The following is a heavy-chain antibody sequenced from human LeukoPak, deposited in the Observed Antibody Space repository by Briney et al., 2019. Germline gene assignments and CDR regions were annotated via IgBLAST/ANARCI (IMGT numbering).Heavy chain of an antibody. Sequence: GGSLRLSCAASGFIFSSYAIHWVRQAPGKGLEWEAVISYDGTNKNYADSVKGRFTISRDNSKNTLSLQMNSLRVENTALYYCARDLRGMVAATLDYWGQGTLVTVSS. V-gene: IGHV3-30*04. J-gene: IGHJ4*02. CDR1: GFIFSSYA. CDR2: ISYDGTNK. CDR3: ARDLRGMVAATLDY. D-gene: IGHD2-15*01.